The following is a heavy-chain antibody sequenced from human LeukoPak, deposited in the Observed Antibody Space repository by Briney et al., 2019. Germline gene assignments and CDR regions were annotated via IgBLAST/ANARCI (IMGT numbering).Heavy chain of an antibody. CDR1: GYTFTSYG. CDR3: ARDHSTMVRGVHDY. D-gene: IGHD3-10*01. CDR2: ISAYNGNT. V-gene: IGHV1-18*01. Sequence: ASVKVSCKASGYTFTSYGISWVRQAPGQGLEWTGWISAYNGNTNYAQKLQGRVTMTTDTSTSTAYMELRSLGSDDTAVYYCARDHSTMVRGVHDYWGQGTLVTVSS. J-gene: IGHJ4*02.